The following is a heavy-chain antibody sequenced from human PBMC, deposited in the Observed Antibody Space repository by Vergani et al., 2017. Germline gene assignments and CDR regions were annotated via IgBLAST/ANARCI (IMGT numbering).Heavy chain of an antibody. CDR2: IYHTGST. J-gene: IGHJ3*02. CDR3: ARAERITLVRGKFGAFDI. V-gene: IGHV4-4*02. D-gene: IGHD3-10*01. Sequence: VQLLESGGGLVQPGGSLRLTCAASEFTFSNYAMNWVRQAPGKGLEWVGEIYHTGSTKYTPSLKSRVTISVDNSKNQFSLKMTSVTAADTAVYYCARAERITLVRGKFGAFDIWGQGTMVTVSS. CDR1: EFTFSNYAM.